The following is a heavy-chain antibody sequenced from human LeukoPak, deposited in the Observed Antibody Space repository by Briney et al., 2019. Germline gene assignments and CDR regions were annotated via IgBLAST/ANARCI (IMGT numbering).Heavy chain of an antibody. CDR3: ASFNYYGSGSYYSPNSFDY. CDR2: INHSGST. CDR1: GGSFSGYY. Sequence: SETLSLTCAVYGGSFSGYYWSWIRQPPGKGLEWIGEINHSGSTNYNPSLKSRVTISVDTSKNQFSLKLSSVTAADTAVYYCASFNYYGSGSYYSPNSFDYWGQGTLVTVSS. J-gene: IGHJ4*02. V-gene: IGHV4-34*01. D-gene: IGHD3-10*01.